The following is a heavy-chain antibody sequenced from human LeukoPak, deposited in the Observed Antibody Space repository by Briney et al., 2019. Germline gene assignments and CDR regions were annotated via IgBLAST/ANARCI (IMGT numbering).Heavy chain of an antibody. V-gene: IGHV3-23*01. Sequence: PGGSLRLSCAASGFTFSSYGMSWVRQAPGKGLEWVSAISGSGGSTYYADSVKGRFTISRDNSKNTLYLQMNSLRAEDTAVYYCARDLNYDFWSGFEAFDYWGQGTLVTVSS. J-gene: IGHJ4*02. CDR3: ARDLNYDFWSGFEAFDY. CDR2: ISGSGGST. D-gene: IGHD3-3*01. CDR1: GFTFSSYG.